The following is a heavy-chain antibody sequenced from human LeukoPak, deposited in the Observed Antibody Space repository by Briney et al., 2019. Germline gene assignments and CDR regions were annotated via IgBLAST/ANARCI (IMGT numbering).Heavy chain of an antibody. J-gene: IGHJ4*02. CDR3: ARDPGDNPFDY. CDR1: GNTFSGYN. V-gene: IGHV1-46*01. Sequence: ASVKVSCKASGNTFSGYNLHWVRQAPGQGLEWMGIINPSGGSTSYAQKFQGRVTMTRDTSTSTVYMELSSLRSEDTAVYYCARDPGDNPFDYWGQGTLVTVSS. D-gene: IGHD5-24*01. CDR2: INPSGGST.